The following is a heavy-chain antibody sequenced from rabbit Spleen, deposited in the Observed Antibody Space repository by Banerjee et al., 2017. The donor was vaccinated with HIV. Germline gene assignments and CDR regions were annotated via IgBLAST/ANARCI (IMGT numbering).Heavy chain of an antibody. D-gene: IGHD4-1*01. CDR2: IDPVFDNT. CDR1: GFDFSSYG. J-gene: IGHJ4*01. CDR3: VRDRHSSGWGVPLYYFNL. Sequence: QEQLVESGGGLVQPGGSLKLSCKASGFDFSSYGVSWVRQAPGKGLEWIGYIDPVFDNTYYANWVNGRFTFSSHNAQNTLYLQLNSLTAADTATYFCVRDRHSSGWGVPLYYFNLWGPGTLVTVS. V-gene: IGHV1S47*01.